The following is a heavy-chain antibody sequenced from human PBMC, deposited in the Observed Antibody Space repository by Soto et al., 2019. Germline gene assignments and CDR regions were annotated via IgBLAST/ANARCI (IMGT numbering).Heavy chain of an antibody. Sequence: SVKVSCKASGFTFTSSAVQWVRQARGQRLEWIGWIVVGSGNTNYAQKFQERVTITRDMSTSTAYMELSSLRSEDTAVYYCAADLARGIAAAGFYYYYGMDVWGQGTTVTVSS. V-gene: IGHV1-58*01. J-gene: IGHJ6*02. CDR2: IVVGSGNT. CDR1: GFTFTSSA. CDR3: AADLARGIAAAGFYYYYGMDV. D-gene: IGHD6-13*01.